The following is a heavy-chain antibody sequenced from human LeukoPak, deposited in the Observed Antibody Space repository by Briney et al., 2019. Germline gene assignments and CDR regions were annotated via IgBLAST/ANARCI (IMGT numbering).Heavy chain of an antibody. Sequence: PGGSLRLSCAASGFTFSSYNMNWVRQAPGKGLEWIGNIYYSGSTYYNPSFKSRLTISVDTSKNQFSLKLSSVTAADTAVYYCASLRTGDFDYWGQGALVTVSS. J-gene: IGHJ4*02. CDR3: ASLRTGDFDY. V-gene: IGHV4-59*04. CDR1: GFTFSSYN. D-gene: IGHD3-10*01. CDR2: IYYSGST.